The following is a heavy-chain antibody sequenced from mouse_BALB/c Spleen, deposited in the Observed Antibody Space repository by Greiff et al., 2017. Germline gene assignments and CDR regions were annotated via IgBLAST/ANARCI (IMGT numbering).Heavy chain of an antibody. CDR2: ISDGGSYT. Sequence: EVKLVESGGGLVKPGGSLKLSCAASGFTFSDYYMYWVRQTPEKRLEWVATISDGGSYTYYPDSVKGRFTISRDNAKNNLYLQMSSLKSEDTAMYYCARDRPIYYDYDKEFAYWGQGTLVTVSA. J-gene: IGHJ3*01. CDR3: ARDRPIYYDYDKEFAY. D-gene: IGHD2-4*01. CDR1: GFTFSDYY. V-gene: IGHV5-4*02.